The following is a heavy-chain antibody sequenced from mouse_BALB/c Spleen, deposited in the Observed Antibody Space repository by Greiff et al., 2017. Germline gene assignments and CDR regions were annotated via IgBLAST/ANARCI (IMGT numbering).Heavy chain of an antibody. CDR3: ARGLRYFDV. CDR1: GFTFTSYA. J-gene: IGHJ1*01. V-gene: IGHV5-9-4*01. CDR2: ISSGGSYT. Sequence: EVHLVESGGGLVKPGGSLKLSCAASGFTFTSYAMSWVRQSPEKGLEWVAEISSGGSYTYYPDTVTGRFTISRDKAKNTLYLEMSSLKSEDTAMYYCARGLRYFDVWGEGTTVTVSS.